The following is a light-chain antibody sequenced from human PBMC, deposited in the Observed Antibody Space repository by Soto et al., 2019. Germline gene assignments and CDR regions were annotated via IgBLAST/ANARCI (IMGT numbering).Light chain of an antibody. J-gene: IGLJ2*01. CDR3: QAWDSSTRVV. CDR2: QDS. CDR1: KLGDKY. Sequence: ELTQPPSVSVSPGQTASITCSGDKLGDKYACWYQQKPGQSPVLVIYQDSKRPSGIPERFSGSNSGNTATLTISGTQALDEADYYCQAWDSSTRVVFGGGTKLTVL. V-gene: IGLV3-1*01.